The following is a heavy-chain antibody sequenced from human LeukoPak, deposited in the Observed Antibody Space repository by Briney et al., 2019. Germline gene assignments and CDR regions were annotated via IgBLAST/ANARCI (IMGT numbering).Heavy chain of an antibody. CDR3: ARELTYADY. J-gene: IGHJ4*02. CDR2: IYYSGST. Sequence: SETLSLTCTVSSGSISSGDYYWSWIRQPPGKGLEWIGYIYYSGSTYYNPSLKSRVTMSVDTSKNQFSLKLSSVTAAETAVYYCARELTYADYWGQGTLVTVSS. D-gene: IGHD4/OR15-4a*01. CDR1: SGSISSGDYY. V-gene: IGHV4-30-4*01.